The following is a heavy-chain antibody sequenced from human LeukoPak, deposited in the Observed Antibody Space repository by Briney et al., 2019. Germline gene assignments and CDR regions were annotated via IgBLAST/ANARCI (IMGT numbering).Heavy chain of an antibody. D-gene: IGHD3-3*01. J-gene: IGHJ4*02. V-gene: IGHV3-23*01. CDR2: ISGSGGST. CDR3: AKDGYYDFWSGYFDY. Sequence: GGSLRLSCAASGFTFSSYAMSWVRQAPGKGLEWVSAISGSGGSTYYAASVKGRFTISRDNSKNTLYLQMNSLRAEDTAVYYCAKDGYYDFWSGYFDYWGQGTLVTVSS. CDR1: GFTFSSYA.